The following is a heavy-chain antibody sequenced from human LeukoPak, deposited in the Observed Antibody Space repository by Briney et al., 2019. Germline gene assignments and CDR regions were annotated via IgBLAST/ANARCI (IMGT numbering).Heavy chain of an antibody. CDR3: AKDPGGGSYAVPY. D-gene: IGHD1-26*01. V-gene: IGHV3-7*01. CDR1: GFTFSSYW. CDR2: IKQDGSEK. J-gene: IGHJ4*02. Sequence: GGSLRLSCAASGFTFSSYWMSWVRQAPGKGLEWVANIKQDGSEKYYVDSVKGRFTISRDNAKNSLYLQMNSLRAEDTAVYYCAKDPGGGSYAVPYWGQGTLVTVSS.